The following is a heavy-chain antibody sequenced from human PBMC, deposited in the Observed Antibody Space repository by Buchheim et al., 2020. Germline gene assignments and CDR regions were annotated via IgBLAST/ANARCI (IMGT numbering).Heavy chain of an antibody. CDR2: ISYDGSNK. J-gene: IGHJ4*02. CDR1: GFTFSSYA. V-gene: IGHV3-30-3*01. Sequence: QVQLVESGGGVVQPGRSLRLSCAASGFTFSSYAMHWVRQAPGKGLEWVAVISYDGSNKYYADSVKGRFTISRDNYKNTLYLHMNSLRAEDTAVYYCATGYCSGGCLDYWGQGTL. D-gene: IGHD2-15*01. CDR3: ATGYCSGGCLDY.